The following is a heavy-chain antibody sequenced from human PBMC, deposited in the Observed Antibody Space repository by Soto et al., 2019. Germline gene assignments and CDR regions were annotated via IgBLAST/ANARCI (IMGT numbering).Heavy chain of an antibody. CDR1: GFTFSSYG. CDR2: ISYDGSNK. J-gene: IGHJ6*02. D-gene: IGHD1-26*01. Sequence: QVQLVESGGGVVQPGRSLRLSCAASGFTFSSYGMHWVRQAPGKGLEWVALISYDGSNKYYADSVKGRFSISRDNSKNTLYLQMTRLRAGDTAVYYCAKDRLRGGFLTTATTNGMDVWGQGTTVTVSS. V-gene: IGHV3-30*18. CDR3: AKDRLRGGFLTTATTNGMDV.